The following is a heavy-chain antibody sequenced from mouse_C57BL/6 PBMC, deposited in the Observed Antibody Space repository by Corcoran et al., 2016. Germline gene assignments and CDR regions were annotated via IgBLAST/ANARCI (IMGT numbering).Heavy chain of an antibody. Sequence: EVQLQQSGPELVKPGASVKIPCKASGYTFTDYNMDWVKQSHGKSLEWIGDINPNNGGTIYNQKFKGKATLTVDKSSSTAYMELRSLTSEDTAVYYCARNLYDGYFNWYFDVWGTGTTVTVSS. CDR1: GYTFTDYN. CDR2: INPNNGGT. CDR3: ARNLYDGYFNWYFDV. D-gene: IGHD2-3*01. J-gene: IGHJ1*03. V-gene: IGHV1-18*01.